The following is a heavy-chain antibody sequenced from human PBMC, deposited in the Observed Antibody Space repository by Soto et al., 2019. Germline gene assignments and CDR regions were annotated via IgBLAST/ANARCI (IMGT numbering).Heavy chain of an antibody. CDR2: TYCRGSA. V-gene: IGHV4-59*11. J-gene: IGHJ5*02. CDR3: ARDLRSRGWFDP. Sequence: PSETLSLTCDVSGVSITSHYWNWIRQSLGMGLEWIGSTYCRGSASHNPSLKSRVTISLDTSKDQLSLTLSAVTAADSAVYYCARDLRSRGWFDPWGPGILGTVSS. CDR1: GVSITSHY.